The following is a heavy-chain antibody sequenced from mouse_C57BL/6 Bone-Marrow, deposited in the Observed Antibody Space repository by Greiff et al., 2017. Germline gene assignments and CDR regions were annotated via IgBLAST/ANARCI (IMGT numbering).Heavy chain of an antibody. Sequence: EVKLQESGPELVKPGASVKISCKASGYSFTGYYMHWVKQSHGNILDWIGYIYPYNGVSSYNQKFKGKATLTVDKSSSTAYMELRSLTSEDSAVYYCAKEDYYGSRGYYARDYWGQGTSVTVSS. CDR3: AKEDYYGSRGYYARDY. CDR1: GYSFTGYY. V-gene: IGHV1-31*01. J-gene: IGHJ4*01. D-gene: IGHD1-1*01. CDR2: IYPYNGVS.